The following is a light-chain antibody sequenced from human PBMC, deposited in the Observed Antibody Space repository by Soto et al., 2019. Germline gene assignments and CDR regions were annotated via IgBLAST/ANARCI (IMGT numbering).Light chain of an antibody. V-gene: IGKV3-20*01. J-gene: IGKJ4*01. CDR2: GAS. CDR1: QSVSSEY. CDR3: QQYGAYPLT. Sequence: EILLTQSPGTLSLSPGERATLSCRANQSVSSEYLAWYQQRPDQAPRLLIYGASSRATGIPDRFSGSGSGTDFTLTISRLEPEDFAVYYCQQYGAYPLTFGGGTKVDIK.